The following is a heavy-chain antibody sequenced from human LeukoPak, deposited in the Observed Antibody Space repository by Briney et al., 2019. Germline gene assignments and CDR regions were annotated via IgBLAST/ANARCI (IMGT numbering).Heavy chain of an antibody. CDR2: IYYSGST. D-gene: IGHD3-9*01. CDR3: ARAVRLRYFDWSPRDYGMDV. J-gene: IGHJ6*04. Sequence: SQTLSLTCTVSGGSISSGDYYWRWIRQPPGTGLEWLGYIYYSGSTYYNPSLKSRVTISVDTSKNQFSLKLSSVTAADTAVYYCARAVRLRYFDWSPRDYGMDVWGKGTTVTVSS. V-gene: IGHV4-30-4*01. CDR1: GGSISSGDYY.